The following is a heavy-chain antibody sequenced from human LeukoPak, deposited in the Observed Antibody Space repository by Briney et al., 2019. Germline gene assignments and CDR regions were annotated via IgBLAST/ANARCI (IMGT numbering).Heavy chain of an antibody. CDR1: GYTFTGYY. V-gene: IGHV1-2*02. J-gene: IGHJ2*01. CDR3: VAEGCSGGICYPYFDL. Sequence: ASVKVSCKASGYTFTGYYMHWVRQAPGQGLEWMGWINPNSGGTNYAQQFQGRVTMTEDTSTDTAYMELNSLRSEDTAVYYCVAEGCSGGICYPYFDLWGRGTLVIVSS. CDR2: INPNSGGT. D-gene: IGHD2-15*01.